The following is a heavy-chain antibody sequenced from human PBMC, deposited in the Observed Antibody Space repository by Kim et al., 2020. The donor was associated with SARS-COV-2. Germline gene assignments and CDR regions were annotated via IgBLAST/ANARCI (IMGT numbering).Heavy chain of an antibody. CDR3: AKRIAAAGDFDY. D-gene: IGHD6-13*01. J-gene: IGHJ4*02. V-gene: IGHV3-30*02. Sequence: YYADSVKSRFHISRDNSKNTLYLQMNSLGAEDTAVYYCAKRIAAAGDFDYWGQGTLVTVSS.